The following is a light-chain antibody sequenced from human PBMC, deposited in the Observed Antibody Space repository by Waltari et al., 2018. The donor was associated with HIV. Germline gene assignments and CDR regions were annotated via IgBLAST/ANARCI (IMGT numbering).Light chain of an antibody. CDR2: WAS. Sequence: DIVMIQSPDSLTVSLGERATINCKSSQSILYSANNKNYLTWYQQKPGQPPKLLNYWASTRESGVPDRFSGSGSGTDFTLTISSLQAEDVAVYYCQQYYSTPWTFGQGTKVEIK. V-gene: IGKV4-1*01. CDR3: QQYYSTPWT. J-gene: IGKJ1*01. CDR1: QSILYSANNKNY.